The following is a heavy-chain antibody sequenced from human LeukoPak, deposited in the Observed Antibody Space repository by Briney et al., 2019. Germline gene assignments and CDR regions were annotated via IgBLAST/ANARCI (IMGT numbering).Heavy chain of an antibody. CDR2: IYYSGST. Sequence: SETLSLTCTVSGGSISSSSYYWGWIRQPPGKGLEWIGRIYYSGSTYYNPSLKSRVTISVDTSKNQFSLKLSSVTAADTAVYYCARLDCSSTSCHPSYYYYYGMDVWGQGTTVTVSS. CDR1: GGSISSSSYY. J-gene: IGHJ6*02. D-gene: IGHD2-2*01. V-gene: IGHV4-39*01. CDR3: ARLDCSSTSCHPSYYYYYGMDV.